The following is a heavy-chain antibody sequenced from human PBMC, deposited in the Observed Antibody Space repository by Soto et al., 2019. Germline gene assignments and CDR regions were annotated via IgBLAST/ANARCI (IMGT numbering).Heavy chain of an antibody. Sequence: PGGSLRLSCAASGFTFSNAWMSWVRQAPGKGLEWVGRIKSKTDGGTTDYAAPVKGRFTISRDDSKNTLYLQMNSLKTEDTAVYYCTTEGEYDSSAYSYGGGYYYGMDVWGQGTTVTVSS. CDR1: GFTFSNAW. CDR3: TTEGEYDSSAYSYGGGYYYGMDV. CDR2: IKSKTDGGTT. V-gene: IGHV3-15*01. D-gene: IGHD3-22*01. J-gene: IGHJ6*02.